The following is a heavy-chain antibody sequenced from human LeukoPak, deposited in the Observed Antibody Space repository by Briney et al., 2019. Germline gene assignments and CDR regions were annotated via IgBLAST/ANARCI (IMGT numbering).Heavy chain of an antibody. CDR2: IWYDGSKK. CDR3: ARIGAGSSRDY. Sequence: PGGSLRLSCAASGFTFSSYGMEWVRQAPGKGLEWVAVIWYDGSKKYYADSVKGRFTISRDSSKNMLYLEMNSLRAEDTAVYYCARIGAGSSRDYWGQGTLVTVSS. J-gene: IGHJ4*02. CDR1: GFTFSSYG. D-gene: IGHD6-13*01. V-gene: IGHV3-33*01.